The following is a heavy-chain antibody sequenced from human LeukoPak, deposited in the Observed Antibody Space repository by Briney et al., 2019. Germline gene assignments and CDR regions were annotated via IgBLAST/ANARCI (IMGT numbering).Heavy chain of an antibody. Sequence: GGSLRLSCAASGFTFDDYGMSWVRQAAGKGLEWVSGINWNGGRTGYADSVKGRFTISRDNAKNSLYLQMNSLRAEDTALYYCARGVEIFGVHIPGGDAFDIWGQGTMVTVSS. J-gene: IGHJ3*02. CDR1: GFTFDDYG. CDR2: INWNGGRT. CDR3: ARGVEIFGVHIPGGDAFDI. D-gene: IGHD3-3*01. V-gene: IGHV3-20*04.